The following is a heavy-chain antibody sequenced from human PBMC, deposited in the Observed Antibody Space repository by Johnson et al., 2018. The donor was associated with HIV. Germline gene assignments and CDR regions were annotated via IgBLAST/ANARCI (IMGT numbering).Heavy chain of an antibody. D-gene: IGHD4-17*01. CDR1: GFTFDEYG. V-gene: IGHV3-20*04. J-gene: IGHJ3*02. Sequence: VQLVESGGDVARPGGSLRLSCEASGFTFDEYGMSWVRQAPGKGLEWVSGITWNGGTTGYADSVKGRFLISRDNAKNSLYLQMSSLRAEDTALYYCARDLGRWAVTTDDGLDIWGQGTMVTVSS. CDR2: ITWNGGTT. CDR3: ARDLGRWAVTTDDGLDI.